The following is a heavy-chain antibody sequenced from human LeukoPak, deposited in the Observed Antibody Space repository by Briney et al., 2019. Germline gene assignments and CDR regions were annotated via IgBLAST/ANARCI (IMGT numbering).Heavy chain of an antibody. CDR2: IKQDGSEK. J-gene: IGHJ4*02. D-gene: IGHD5-18*01. CDR3: AGGHRGYSQIDY. CDR1: GFTFSSYW. Sequence: GGSLRLSCAASGFTFSSYWMSWVRQAPGKGLEWVANIKQDGSEKYYVDSVMGRFTISRDNAKNSLYLQMNSLRAEDTAVYYCAGGHRGYSQIDYWGQGTLVTVSS. V-gene: IGHV3-7*01.